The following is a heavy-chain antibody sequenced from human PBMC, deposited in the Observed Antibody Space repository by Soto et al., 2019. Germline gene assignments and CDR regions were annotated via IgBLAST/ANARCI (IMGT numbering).Heavy chain of an antibody. D-gene: IGHD3-10*01. J-gene: IGHJ5*02. V-gene: IGHV1-69*13. CDR3: AVLLDNWFDP. CDR1: GGTFSSYA. Sequence: GASVKVSCKASGGTFSSYAISWVRQAPGQGLEWMGGIIPIFGTANYAQKFQGRVTITADESTSTAYMELSSLRSEDTAVYYCAVLLDNWFDPWGQGTLVTVSS. CDR2: IIPIFGTA.